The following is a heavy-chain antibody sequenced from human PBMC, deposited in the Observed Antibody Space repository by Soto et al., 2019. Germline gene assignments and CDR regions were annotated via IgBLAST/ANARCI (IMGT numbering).Heavy chain of an antibody. Sequence: QVQLVESGGGVVQPERSQRLSCTASKFTFASYVMHWVRQAPGEGLEWVALISFDGTNKYYADSVKGRFTISRDNSKNTMYLKMNSPRPEDTAVYYCAREMIPMIMGGMSAMDVWGQGTTVTVS. CDR1: KFTFASYV. D-gene: IGHD3-22*01. CDR2: ISFDGTNK. V-gene: IGHV3-30*04. J-gene: IGHJ6*02. CDR3: AREMIPMIMGGMSAMDV.